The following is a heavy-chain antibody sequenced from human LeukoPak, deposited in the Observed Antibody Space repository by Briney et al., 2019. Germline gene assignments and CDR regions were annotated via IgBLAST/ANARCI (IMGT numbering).Heavy chain of an antibody. V-gene: IGHV3-48*04. Sequence: GGSLRLSCAASGFTFSSYSMNRVRQAPGKGLEWVSYISSSSSTIYYADSVKGRFTISRDNAKNSLYLQMNGLRAEDTAVYYCARYPTGSYYYGMDVWGQGTTVTVSS. CDR2: ISSSSSTI. J-gene: IGHJ6*02. CDR3: ARYPTGSYYYGMDV. CDR1: GFTFSSYS. D-gene: IGHD1-14*01.